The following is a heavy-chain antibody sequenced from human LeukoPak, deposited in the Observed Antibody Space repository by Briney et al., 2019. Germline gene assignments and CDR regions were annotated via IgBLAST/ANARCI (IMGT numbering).Heavy chain of an antibody. D-gene: IGHD6-25*01. J-gene: IGHJ4*02. CDR3: ARELGAGFDY. CDR1: GGSISSHY. Sequence: PSETLSLTCTVSGGSISSHYWSWIRQPPGKGLEWIGYIYYSGSTNYNPSLKSRVTISVDTSKNQFSLKLSSVTAAVTAVYYCARELGAGFDYWGQGTLVTVSS. V-gene: IGHV4-59*11. CDR2: IYYSGST.